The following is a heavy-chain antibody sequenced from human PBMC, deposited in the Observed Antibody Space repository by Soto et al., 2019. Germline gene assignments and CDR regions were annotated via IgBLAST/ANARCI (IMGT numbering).Heavy chain of an antibody. Sequence: QVQLQESGPGLVKPSETLSLTCTVSGGSVSSGSYYWSWIRQPPGKGLEWIGYIYYSGSTNYNPSLKSRVTISVDTSKNQFSPKLSSVTAADTAVYYCARATYYDFWSGYSNWFDPWGQGTLVTVSS. CDR2: IYYSGST. D-gene: IGHD3-3*01. V-gene: IGHV4-61*01. CDR3: ARATYYDFWSGYSNWFDP. J-gene: IGHJ5*02. CDR1: GGSVSSGSYY.